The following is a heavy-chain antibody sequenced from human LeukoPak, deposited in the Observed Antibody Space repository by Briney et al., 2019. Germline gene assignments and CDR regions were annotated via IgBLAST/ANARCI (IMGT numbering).Heavy chain of an antibody. V-gene: IGHV3-21*01. CDR1: GFTFSSYS. CDR2: ISSSSSYI. J-gene: IGHJ4*02. D-gene: IGHD3-10*01. Sequence: RGGSLRLSCAASGFTFSSYSMNWVRQAPGKGLEWVSSISSSSSYIYYADSVKGRFTISRDNAKNSLYLQMNSLRAEDTAVYYCRCSITMVRGVIIVSYKDYWGQGTLVTVSS. CDR3: RCSITMVRGVIIVSYKDY.